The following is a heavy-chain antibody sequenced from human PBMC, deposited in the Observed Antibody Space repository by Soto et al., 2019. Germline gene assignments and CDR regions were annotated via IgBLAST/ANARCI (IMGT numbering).Heavy chain of an antibody. Sequence: PSETLSLTCTVSGGSISSGGYYWSWIRQHPGKGLEWIGYIYYSGSTYYNPSLKSRVTISVDTSKNQFSLKLSSVTAADTAVYYCARVGNYFPRYAFDIWGQGTMVT. CDR2: IYYSGST. D-gene: IGHD3-10*01. J-gene: IGHJ3*02. CDR1: GGSISSGGYY. V-gene: IGHV4-31*03. CDR3: ARVGNYFPRYAFDI.